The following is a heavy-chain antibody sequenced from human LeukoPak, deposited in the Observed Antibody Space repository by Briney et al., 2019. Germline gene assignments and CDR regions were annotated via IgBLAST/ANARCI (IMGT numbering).Heavy chain of an antibody. J-gene: IGHJ1*01. D-gene: IGHD6-13*01. CDR2: IYYSGST. V-gene: IGHV4-59*01. Sequence: SQTLSLTCTVSGGSISSYYWSWIRQPPGKGLEWIGYIYYSGSTNYNPSLKSRVTISVDTSKNQFSLKLSSVTAADTAVYYCASSIAAARSPPWHWGQGTLVTVSS. CDR1: GGSISSYY. CDR3: ASSIAAARSPPWH.